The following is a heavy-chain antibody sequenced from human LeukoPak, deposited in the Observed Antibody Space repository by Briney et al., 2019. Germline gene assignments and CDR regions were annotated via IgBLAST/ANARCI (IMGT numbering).Heavy chain of an antibody. CDR2: MKPNSGKT. J-gene: IGHJ4*02. V-gene: IGHV1-8*01. CDR3: ARGYWEPPAS. D-gene: IGHD1-26*01. Sequence: ASVKVSCKASGYTFTSYDINWVRQAPGQGFEWMGWMKPNSGKTGYAQKFQGRVTMTRNTSISTAYMELSSLRSEDTAVYYCARGYWEPPASWGQGTLVTVSS. CDR1: GYTFTSYD.